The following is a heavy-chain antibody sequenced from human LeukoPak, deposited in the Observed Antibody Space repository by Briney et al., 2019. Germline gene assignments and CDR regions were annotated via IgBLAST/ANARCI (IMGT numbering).Heavy chain of an antibody. J-gene: IGHJ4*02. CDR1: GFTFGDYA. Sequence: GGSLRLSCTASGFTFGDYAMSWVRQAPGKGLEWVGFIRSKAYGGTTDYAASVKGRFTISRDDSKSIAYLQMNSLKTEDTAAYYCTREDPAAGDYWGQGTLVTVSS. CDR3: TREDPAAGDY. D-gene: IGHD6-13*01. V-gene: IGHV3-49*04. CDR2: IRSKAYGGTT.